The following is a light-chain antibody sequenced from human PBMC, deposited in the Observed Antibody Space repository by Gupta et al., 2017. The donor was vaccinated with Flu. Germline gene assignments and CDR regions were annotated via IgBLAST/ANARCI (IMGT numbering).Light chain of an antibody. CDR3: AAWDDSMSGGL. V-gene: IGLV1-44*01. CDR1: SSNIGSNT. CDR2: NDN. Sequence: RGTNTCSGGSSNIGSNTVICYQQLAGTAPNILIYNDNQRPSGVPDRFSASTSGTSASLAVSGLQSEDEADYYCAAWDDSMSGGLFGGGTKLTVL. J-gene: IGLJ2*01.